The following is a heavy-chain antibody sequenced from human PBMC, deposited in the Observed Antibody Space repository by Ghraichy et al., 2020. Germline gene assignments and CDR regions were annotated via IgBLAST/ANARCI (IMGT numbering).Heavy chain of an antibody. CDR1: GFSFSANS. Sequence: GGSLRLSCAASGFSFSANSMNWVRRAPGKGLEWVSYIYSGSTTIYYADSVRGRFTISRDNARNSLYLQMNSLRAEDTAVYYCAKVRSDLGPNYAMDVWGQGTTVTVSS. V-gene: IGHV3-48*01. CDR3: AKVRSDLGPNYAMDV. CDR2: IYSGSTTI. D-gene: IGHD4-17*01. J-gene: IGHJ6*02.